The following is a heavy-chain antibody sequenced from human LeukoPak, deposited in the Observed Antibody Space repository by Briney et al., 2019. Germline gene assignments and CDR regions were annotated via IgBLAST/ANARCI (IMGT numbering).Heavy chain of an antibody. CDR3: VIGHDSFDS. CDR1: GFTSSDHY. D-gene: IGHD5-12*01. V-gene: IGHV3-72*01. J-gene: IGHJ4*02. Sequence: GGSLRHSCAVSGFTSSDHYMDWVRQAAGNGLDWDGRHRTQDHPYSPEYAASVAGTLTISRALSKNSRYLHMNSLRIEDTAIYDCVIGHDSFDSWGLGTPVTVSS. CDR2: HRTQDHPYSP.